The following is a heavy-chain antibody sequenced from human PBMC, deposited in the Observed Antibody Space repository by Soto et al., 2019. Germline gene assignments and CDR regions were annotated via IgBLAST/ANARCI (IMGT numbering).Heavy chain of an antibody. CDR1: GYTFTSYG. V-gene: IGHV1-18*01. CDR3: ARADSDYGDYEEYAFDI. J-gene: IGHJ3*02. CDR2: ISAYNGNT. D-gene: IGHD4-17*01. Sequence: ASVKVSCKASGYTFTSYGISWVRQAPGQGLEWMGWISAYNGNTNYAQKLQGRVTMTTDTSTSTAYMELRSLRSDDTAVYYCARADSDYGDYEEYAFDIWGQGTMVTVSS.